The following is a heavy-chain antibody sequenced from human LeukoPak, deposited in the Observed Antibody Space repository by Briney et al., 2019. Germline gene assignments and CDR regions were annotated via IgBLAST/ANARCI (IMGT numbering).Heavy chain of an antibody. J-gene: IGHJ4*02. D-gene: IGHD6-19*01. Sequence: GGSRRLSCEVSELTFTNFAMSWVRQAPGKGLEWISGISASGSGTYYLDSVKGRFTISRDNSKNTLYLQMDRPRAEDTAIYYCANYNSSGSHDYWGQGTLVIVSS. CDR2: ISASGSGT. CDR3: ANYNSSGSHDY. V-gene: IGHV3-23*01. CDR1: ELTFTNFA.